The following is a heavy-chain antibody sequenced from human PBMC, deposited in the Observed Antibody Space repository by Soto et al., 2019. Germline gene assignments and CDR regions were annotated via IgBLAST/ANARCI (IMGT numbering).Heavy chain of an antibody. CDR3: ARKVPGSTSRPDYWYFDL. CDR2: ISGGGDAP. CDR1: GFTFINYA. J-gene: IGHJ2*01. V-gene: IGHV3-23*01. D-gene: IGHD3-10*01. Sequence: EVQLLESGGGLVQPGGSLRLSCAGSGFTFINYAMNWVRQAPGKRLEWVSTISGGGDAPFFADSVRGRFTISRDNSKNTVTLQMNNLGVDDTAVYFCARKVPGSTSRPDYWYFDLWGRGTLVTVFS.